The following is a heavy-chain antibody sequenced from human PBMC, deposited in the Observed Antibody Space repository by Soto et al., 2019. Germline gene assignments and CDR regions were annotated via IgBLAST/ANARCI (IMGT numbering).Heavy chain of an antibody. CDR1: GFTFSSYA. CDR3: AKGLRFMEH. CDR2: ISNDGMNT. V-gene: IGHV3-30-3*02. Sequence: GGSLRLSCVSSGFTFSSYALHWVRQAPGKGLEWVALISNDGMNTFYADSVKGRMTVSRDKAEKTMYLQMNSLTAEDTAVYYCAKGLRFMEHWGQGTVVTVSS. J-gene: IGHJ1*01. D-gene: IGHD1-1*01.